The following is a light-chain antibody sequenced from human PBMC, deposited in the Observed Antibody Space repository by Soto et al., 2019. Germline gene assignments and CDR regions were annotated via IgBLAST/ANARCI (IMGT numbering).Light chain of an antibody. Sequence: QSVLTQPASVSGSPGQSITISCTGTSSDVGGYNYVSWYQQHPGKAPKLMINDVSNRPSGVSNRFSGSKSGNTASLTISGLQAEDEADYYCSSYTSSSTLGVFGGGTQLTVL. CDR2: DVS. CDR1: SSDVGGYNY. CDR3: SSYTSSSTLGV. J-gene: IGLJ7*01. V-gene: IGLV2-14*01.